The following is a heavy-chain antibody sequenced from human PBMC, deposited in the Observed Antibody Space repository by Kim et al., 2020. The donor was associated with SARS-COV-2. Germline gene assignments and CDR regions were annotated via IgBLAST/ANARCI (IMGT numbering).Heavy chain of an antibody. CDR3: SRLGVDTHLGYNWFGP. CDR2: SNHLGGT. D-gene: IGHD2-2*01. V-gene: IGHV4-34*01. J-gene: IGHJ5*02. Sequence: SETLSLTCAVHGWSFSGSYLSWIRQPPGKGLEWIGESNHLGGTNYNPSLKRRVTISVDTSKNQFSLRLSSVTAADTAVYYCSRLGVDTHLGYNWFGPWG. CDR1: GWSFSGSY.